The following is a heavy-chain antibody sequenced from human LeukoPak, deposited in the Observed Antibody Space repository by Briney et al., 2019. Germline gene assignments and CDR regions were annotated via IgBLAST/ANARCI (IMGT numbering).Heavy chain of an antibody. D-gene: IGHD3-22*01. CDR1: GGSISSGGYY. CDR2: IYYSGST. CDR3: ARGGSFYDSSGSRGAFDI. J-gene: IGHJ3*02. Sequence: SETLSLTCTVSGGSISSGGYYWRWIRQHPGKGLEWIGYIYYSGSTYYNPSLKSRVTISVDTSKNQFSLKLSSVTAADTAVYYCARGGSFYDSSGSRGAFDIWGQGTMVTVSS. V-gene: IGHV4-31*03.